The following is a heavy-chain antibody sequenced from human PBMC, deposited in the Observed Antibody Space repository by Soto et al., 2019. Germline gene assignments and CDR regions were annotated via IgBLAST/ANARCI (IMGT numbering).Heavy chain of an antibody. CDR1: GFTFSDYY. Sequence: QVQLVESGGGLVKPGGSLRLSCAASGFTFSDYYMSWIRQAPGKGLEWVSYISGSGNTLYHADSVKGRFTISRDNAKNSLYLQMNSLRVEDMAVYYCAAYSRGDSPHWGQGTLVTVSS. CDR3: AAYSRGDSPH. V-gene: IGHV3-11*01. D-gene: IGHD2-21*01. CDR2: ISGSGNTL. J-gene: IGHJ4*02.